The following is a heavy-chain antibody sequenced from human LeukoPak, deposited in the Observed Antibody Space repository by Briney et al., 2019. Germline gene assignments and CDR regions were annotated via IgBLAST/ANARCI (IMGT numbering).Heavy chain of an antibody. J-gene: IGHJ4*02. CDR1: GGSISSYY. CDR2: IYYSGST. Sequence: SETLSLTCTVSGGSISSYYWNWIRQPPGKGLEWIGYIYYSGSTNYNPSLKSRVTISVDTSKNQFSLKLSSVTAADTAVYYCARVTTGSYYSDHWGQGTLVTVSS. D-gene: IGHD1-26*01. V-gene: IGHV4-59*01. CDR3: ARVTTGSYYSDH.